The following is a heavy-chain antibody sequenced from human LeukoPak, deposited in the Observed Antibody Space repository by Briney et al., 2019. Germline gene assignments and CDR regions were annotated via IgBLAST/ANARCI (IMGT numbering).Heavy chain of an antibody. V-gene: IGHV4-30-4*08. CDR2: IYYSGST. J-gene: IGHJ6*03. CDR1: AGSISSGAYY. Sequence: KPSETLSLTCAVSAGSISSGAYYWSWIRQPPGKGLEWIGYIYYSGSTYYNPSLKSRVTISVDTSKNQFSLKLSSVTAADTAVYYCARARRGYCSSTSCYRPDYYYYMDVWGKGTTVTVSS. CDR3: ARARRGYCSSTSCYRPDYYYYMDV. D-gene: IGHD2-2*02.